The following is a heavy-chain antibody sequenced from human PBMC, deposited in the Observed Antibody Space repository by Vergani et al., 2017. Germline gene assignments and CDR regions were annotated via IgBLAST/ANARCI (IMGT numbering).Heavy chain of an antibody. V-gene: IGHV1-69*17. J-gene: IGHJ4*02. D-gene: IGHD3-3*01. CDR2: IIPIFGIT. CDR1: GGTFSSYA. Sequence: QVQLVQSGAEVKKPGSSVKVSCKASGGTFSSYAISWVRQAPGQGLEWMGGIIPIFGITNYTQKSLGRVTITADISTSTAYMELSSLRSEDTAVYYCARGVGLEWSPGVGAFDYWGQGTLVTVSS. CDR3: ARGVGLEWSPGVGAFDY.